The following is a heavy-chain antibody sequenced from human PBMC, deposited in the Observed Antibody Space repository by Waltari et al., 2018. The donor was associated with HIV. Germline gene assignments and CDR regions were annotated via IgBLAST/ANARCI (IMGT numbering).Heavy chain of an antibody. D-gene: IGHD1-7*01. CDR1: GVSINSYY. V-gene: IGHV4-4*07. Sequence: QVQLQESGPGLVKPSETLSLPCTVSGVSINSYYWSWVRQPAGQGLEWIGRVYNSGTTVYSPSLKNRVTMSIDRSKNHFSLKMNSVTAADTAMYYCASLNWNFHYGLDVWGQGTAVTVFS. CDR3: ASLNWNFHYGLDV. J-gene: IGHJ6*02. CDR2: VYNSGTT.